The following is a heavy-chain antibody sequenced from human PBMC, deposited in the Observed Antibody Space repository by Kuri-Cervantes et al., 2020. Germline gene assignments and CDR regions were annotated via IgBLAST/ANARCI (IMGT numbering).Heavy chain of an antibody. J-gene: IGHJ4*02. CDR2: ISSSSSYI. CDR3: ASDKTTAFDY. D-gene: IGHD4-17*01. V-gene: IGHV3-21*01. CDR1: GFTVSSNY. Sequence: GESLKISCAASGFTVSSNYMSWVRQAPGKGLEWVSSISSSSSYIYYADSVKGRFTISRDNAKNSLYLQMNSLRAEDTAVYYCASDKTTAFDYWGQGTLVTVSS.